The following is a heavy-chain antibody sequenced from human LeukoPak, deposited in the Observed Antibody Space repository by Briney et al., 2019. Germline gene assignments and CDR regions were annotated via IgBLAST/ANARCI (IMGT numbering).Heavy chain of an antibody. V-gene: IGHV4-38-2*01. CDR1: GYSISSGYY. CDR3: ARTRGYCSSTSCYPRGAFDI. J-gene: IGHJ3*02. D-gene: IGHD2-2*01. Sequence: SETLSLTCAVSGYSISSGYYWGWIRQPPGKGLEWIGSIYHSGSTSYNPSRKVTVTIAVDTSKNQFSLKLSSVTAADTAVYYCARTRGYCSSTSCYPRGAFDIWGQGTMVTVSS. CDR2: IYHSGST.